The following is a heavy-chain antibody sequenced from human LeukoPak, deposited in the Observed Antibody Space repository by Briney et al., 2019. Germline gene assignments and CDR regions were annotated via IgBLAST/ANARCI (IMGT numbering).Heavy chain of an antibody. CDR2: IYYSGST. V-gene: IGHV4-31*03. Sequence: SETLSLTCTVSGGSISSGGYYWSWIRQHPGKGLEWTGYIYYSGSTYYNPSLKSRVTISVDTSKNQFSLKLSSVTAADTAVYYCARSMSAGDYEVYWGQGTLVTVSS. D-gene: IGHD4-17*01. J-gene: IGHJ4*02. CDR1: GGSISSGGYY. CDR3: ARSMSAGDYEVY.